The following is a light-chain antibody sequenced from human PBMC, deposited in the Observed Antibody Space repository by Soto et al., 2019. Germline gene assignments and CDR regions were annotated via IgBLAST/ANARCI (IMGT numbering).Light chain of an antibody. Sequence: EIVLTQSPGTLSLSPGESAALSCRVSQPVSSNFLAWYQQKPGQAPRLLIYGVSSRASGIPDRFFGSGSGTDFTLTINRLEPEDFAVYYCQQYANSPITFGQGTRLEI. CDR3: QQYANSPIT. CDR2: GVS. CDR1: QPVSSNF. V-gene: IGKV3-20*01. J-gene: IGKJ5*01.